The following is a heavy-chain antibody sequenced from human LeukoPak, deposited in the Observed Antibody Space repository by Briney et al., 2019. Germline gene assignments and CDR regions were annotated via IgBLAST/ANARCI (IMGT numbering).Heavy chain of an antibody. J-gene: IGHJ4*01. V-gene: IGHV4-59*01. CDR2: FYYSGST. CDR1: GGSISSYY. D-gene: IGHD3-22*01. CDR3: ARGIYYYDSSAYFYFDY. Sequence: PSETLSLTCTVSGGSISSYYWSWIRQPPGKGLEWIGYFYYSGSTTNPSLKSRVTISVDTSKNHFSLKLSSVTAADTAVYYCARGIYYYDSSAYFYFDYWGQEPWSPSPQ.